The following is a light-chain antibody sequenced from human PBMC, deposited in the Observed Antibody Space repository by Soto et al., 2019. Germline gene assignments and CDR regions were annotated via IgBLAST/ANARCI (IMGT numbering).Light chain of an antibody. Sequence: QSALTQPASVSGSPGQSITISCTGTSSDVGGYNYVSWYQQHPGKAPKLMIYDVSNRPSGVSSRFSGSKSGNTASLTISGLQSEDEADYYCSSYTSSSTLVVFGGGTKVTVL. CDR1: SSDVGGYNY. J-gene: IGLJ2*01. V-gene: IGLV2-14*01. CDR2: DVS. CDR3: SSYTSSSTLVV.